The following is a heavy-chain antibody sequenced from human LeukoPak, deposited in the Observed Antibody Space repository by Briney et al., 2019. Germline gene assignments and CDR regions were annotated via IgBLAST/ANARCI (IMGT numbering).Heavy chain of an antibody. J-gene: IGHJ3*02. CDR1: GFTFIDAW. CDR2: IKSKTDGGTT. Sequence: GGSLRLSCAASGFTFIDAWMSWVRQAPGKGLEWVGRIKSKTDGGTTDYAAPVKGRFTISRDDSKNTLYLQMNSLKTEDTAVYYCTTGTPPGYCSSTSCYRGDAFDIWGQGTMVTVSS. D-gene: IGHD2-2*01. V-gene: IGHV3-15*01. CDR3: TTGTPPGYCSSTSCYRGDAFDI.